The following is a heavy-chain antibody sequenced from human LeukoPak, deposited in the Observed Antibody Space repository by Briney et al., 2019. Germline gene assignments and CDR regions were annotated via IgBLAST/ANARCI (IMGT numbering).Heavy chain of an antibody. CDR1: GFSVSSNY. CDR2: IYSGGSP. D-gene: IGHD1-26*01. J-gene: IGHJ4*02. CDR3: AGAQALVGARGYFDY. Sequence: GGSLRLSCAASGFSVSSNYMNWVRQAPGKGLEWVSVIYSGGSPYYADSVKGRFTISRDNSKNTLYLQMNSLRAEDTAVYYCAGAQALVGARGYFDYWGQGTLVTVSS. V-gene: IGHV3-53*01.